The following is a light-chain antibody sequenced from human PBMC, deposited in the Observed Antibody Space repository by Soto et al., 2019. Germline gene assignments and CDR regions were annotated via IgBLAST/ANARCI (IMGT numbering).Light chain of an antibody. CDR3: AAWDDSLNGYV. J-gene: IGLJ1*01. Sequence: QLVLTHPPSASGTPGQRVTISCSGSSSNIGSNTVNWYQQLPGTAPKLLIYSYNQRPSGVPDRFSGSKSVTSASLAISGLQSEDEADYYCAAWDDSLNGYVFGTGTKLTVL. V-gene: IGLV1-44*01. CDR2: SYN. CDR1: SSNIGSNT.